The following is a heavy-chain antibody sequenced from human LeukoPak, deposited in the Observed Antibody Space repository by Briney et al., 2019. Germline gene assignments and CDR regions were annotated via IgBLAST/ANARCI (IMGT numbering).Heavy chain of an antibody. V-gene: IGHV1-58*01. Sequence: SVEVSCKASGFTFTSSAVQWVRQARGQRLEWIGWIVVGSGNTNYAQKFQERVTITRDMSTSTAYMELSSLRSEDTAVYYCAAEVDIVATSAFDIWGQGTMVTVSS. CDR2: IVVGSGNT. CDR3: AAEVDIVATSAFDI. J-gene: IGHJ3*02. D-gene: IGHD5-12*01. CDR1: GFTFTSSA.